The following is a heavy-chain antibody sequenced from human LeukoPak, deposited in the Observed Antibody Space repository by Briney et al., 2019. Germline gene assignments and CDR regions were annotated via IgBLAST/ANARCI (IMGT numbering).Heavy chain of an antibody. D-gene: IGHD2-2*02. V-gene: IGHV1-46*01. J-gene: IGHJ4*02. CDR3: AREYPNTLYFYQ. CDR1: GHTFSNDY. CDR2: IGPSGST. Sequence: ASVKVSFTASGHTFSNDYMHWVRQAPGQGLEWMGIIGPSGSTTYLQKFQGRVTMTRDTSTSSVYMELSSLRSDDTAVYYCAREYPNTLYFYQWGQGTLVSVSS.